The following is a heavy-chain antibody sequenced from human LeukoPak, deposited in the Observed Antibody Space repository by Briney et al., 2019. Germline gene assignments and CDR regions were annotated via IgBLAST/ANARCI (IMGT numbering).Heavy chain of an antibody. CDR3: ARAKPDYGNDY. CDR1: GGSISSGSDY. CDR2: INHSGST. J-gene: IGHJ4*02. D-gene: IGHD4-17*01. Sequence: SETLSLTCTVSGGSISSGSDYWSWIRQPPGKGLEWIGEINHSGSTNYNPSLKSRVTISVDTSKNQFSLKLSSVTPADTAVYYCARAKPDYGNDYWGQGTLVTVSS. V-gene: IGHV4-39*07.